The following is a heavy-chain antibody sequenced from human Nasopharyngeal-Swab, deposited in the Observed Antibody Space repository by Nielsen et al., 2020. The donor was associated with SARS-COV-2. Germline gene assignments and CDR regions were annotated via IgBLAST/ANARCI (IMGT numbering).Heavy chain of an antibody. CDR3: ARTFCTTSSCSYYFDS. CDR1: GGSLSGYY. V-gene: IGHV4-34*01. D-gene: IGHD2-2*01. J-gene: IGHJ4*02. Sequence: SETLSLTCAVYGGSLSGYYWTWIRQPPGKGLEWIGEVEQSGFTKYNPSLKSRVSISLDTSKNQVSLKVSSVTAADTAVYYCARTFCTTSSCSYYFDSWGQGNLVTVPS. CDR2: VEQSGFT.